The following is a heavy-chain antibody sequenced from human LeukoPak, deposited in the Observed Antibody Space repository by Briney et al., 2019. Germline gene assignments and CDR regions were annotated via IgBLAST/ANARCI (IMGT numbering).Heavy chain of an antibody. CDR1: GFTVSSNS. Sequence: GGSLRLSCPASGFTVSSNSMSWVRQAPGKGLEWVSAISGSGGSTYYADSVKGRFTISRDNSKNTLYLQMNSLRAEDTAVYYCAKGGSAVGNYYMDVWGKGTTVTVSS. J-gene: IGHJ6*03. CDR2: ISGSGGST. D-gene: IGHD3-10*01. V-gene: IGHV3-23*01. CDR3: AKGGSAVGNYYMDV.